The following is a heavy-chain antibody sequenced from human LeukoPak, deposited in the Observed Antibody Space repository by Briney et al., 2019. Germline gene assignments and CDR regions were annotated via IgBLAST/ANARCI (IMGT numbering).Heavy chain of an antibody. D-gene: IGHD6-13*01. CDR3: AREGGFGSSWYPH. V-gene: IGHV4-59*01. CDR2: IYYSGST. Sequence: PSETLSLTCAVYGGSFSGYYWSWIRQPPGRGLEWIGYIYYSGSTSYNPPLKSRVTISIDTSKNQFSLKLKSVTAADTAVYYCAREGGFGSSWYPHWGQGTLVTVSS. J-gene: IGHJ4*02. CDR1: GGSFSGYY.